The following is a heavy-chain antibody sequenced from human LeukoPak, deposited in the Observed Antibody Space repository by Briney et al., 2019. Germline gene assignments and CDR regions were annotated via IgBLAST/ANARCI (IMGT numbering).Heavy chain of an antibody. V-gene: IGHV1-69*04. J-gene: IGHJ4*02. CDR2: IIPIFGIA. D-gene: IGHD3-10*01. CDR1: GGTFSSYA. CDR3: ARTAPMSNYGSGSYYLDY. Sequence: ASVKVPCKASGGTFSSYAISWVRQAPGQGLEWMGRIIPIFGIANYAQKFQGRVTITADKSTSTAYMELSSLRSEDTAVYYCARTAPMSNYGSGSYYLDYWGQGTLVTVYS.